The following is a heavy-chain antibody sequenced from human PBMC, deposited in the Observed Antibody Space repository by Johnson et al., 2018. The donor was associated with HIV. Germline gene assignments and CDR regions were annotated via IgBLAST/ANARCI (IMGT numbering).Heavy chain of an antibody. Sequence: QVQLVESGGGVVQPGRSLRLSCATSGFTFSRYWMNWVRQAPGKGLEWVAVISYDGSNENYADSVKGRFTISRDNSKNTLYLQMSSLRAEDTAVYYCAKSPGKDHGGNIGAFHIWGQGTMVTVSS. CDR2: ISYDGSNE. J-gene: IGHJ3*02. CDR1: GFTFSRYW. CDR3: AKSPGKDHGGNIGAFHI. D-gene: IGHD4-23*01. V-gene: IGHV3-30*18.